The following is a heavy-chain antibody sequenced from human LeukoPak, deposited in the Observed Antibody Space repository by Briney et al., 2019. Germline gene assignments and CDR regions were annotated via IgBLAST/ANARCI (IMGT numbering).Heavy chain of an antibody. CDR2: IRYDGSNK. CDR3: AKDSWYYGSGSTLSYFDY. D-gene: IGHD3-10*01. J-gene: IGHJ4*02. CDR1: GFTFGSYG. V-gene: IGHV3-30*02. Sequence: PGGSLGLSCAASGFTFGSYGMHWVRQAPGKGLEWVAVIRYDGSNKYYAESVKGRFTISRDHSKHTLYLQMNSLRGEDTAVYYCAKDSWYYGSGSTLSYFDYWGQGTLFTVSS.